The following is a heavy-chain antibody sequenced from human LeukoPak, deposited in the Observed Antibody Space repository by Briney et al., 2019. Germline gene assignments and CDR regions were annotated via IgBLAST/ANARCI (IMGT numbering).Heavy chain of an antibody. Sequence: GGSLRLSCTASGFTFGDYAMSWFRQAPGKGLEWVGFIRSKAYGGTTEYAASVKGRFTISRDDSKSTAYLQMNSLKTEDTAVYYCTRGRQWLVPDYWGQGTLVTVSS. D-gene: IGHD6-19*01. J-gene: IGHJ4*02. CDR3: TRGRQWLVPDY. CDR1: GFTFGDYA. V-gene: IGHV3-49*03. CDR2: IRSKAYGGTT.